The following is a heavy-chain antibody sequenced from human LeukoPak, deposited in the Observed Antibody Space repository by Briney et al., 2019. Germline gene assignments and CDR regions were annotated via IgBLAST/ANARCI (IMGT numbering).Heavy chain of an antibody. D-gene: IGHD2-15*01. CDR3: ARVGVVVAATGNLWFNP. CDR1: GFTFSSYE. V-gene: IGHV3-48*03. CDR2: ISSSGTTI. Sequence: PGGSLRLSCAASGFTFSSYEMNWVRQVPGKGVEGVSYISSSGTTIYYADSVKGRFTISRDNAKNSLYLQMNSLRAEDTAVYYCARVGVVVAATGNLWFNPWGQGTLVTVSS. J-gene: IGHJ5*02.